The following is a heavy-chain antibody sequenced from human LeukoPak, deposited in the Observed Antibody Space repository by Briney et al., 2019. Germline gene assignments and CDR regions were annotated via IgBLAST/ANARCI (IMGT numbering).Heavy chain of an antibody. J-gene: IGHJ4*02. CDR3: ARDRSVGVLPAPPFDY. D-gene: IGHD6-6*01. Sequence: SETLSLTCIVSGASISRGRYYWSWIRQPAGKALEWIGCIYTSGSTNYNPSLKSRVTVSVDTSKNQFSLRLSSVTAADTAVYYCARDRSVGVLPAPPFDYWGQGTLVTVSS. V-gene: IGHV4-61*02. CDR2: IYTSGST. CDR1: GASISRGRYY.